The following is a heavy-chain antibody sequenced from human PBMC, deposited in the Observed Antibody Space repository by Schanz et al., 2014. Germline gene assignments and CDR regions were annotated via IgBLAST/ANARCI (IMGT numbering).Heavy chain of an antibody. J-gene: IGHJ6*02. CDR2: IHSTGGTT. Sequence: QVQWVQSGADVKKPGTAVKVSCKASEYTFTRHYMHWVRQAPGQGLEWMGIIHSTGGTTSHAQKSQGGVTMTRDTSTSTGSMDLSSLRSEDTAVYYCASALTTWGGMDVWGQGTTVTVSS. D-gene: IGHD4-4*01. CDR1: EYTFTRHY. CDR3: ASALTTWGGMDV. V-gene: IGHV1-46*01.